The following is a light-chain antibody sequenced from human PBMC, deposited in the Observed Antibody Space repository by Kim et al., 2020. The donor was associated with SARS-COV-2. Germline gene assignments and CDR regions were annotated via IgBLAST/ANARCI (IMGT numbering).Light chain of an antibody. J-gene: IGLJ1*01. V-gene: IGLV2-8*01. CDR2: EVS. Sequence: PGQSVTISCPGTSSDVGGYNYVSWYQQHPGKAPTLMIYEVSKRPSGVPDRFSGSKSGNTASLTVSGLQAEDEADYYCSSYAGSNYVFGTGTQLTVL. CDR1: SSDVGGYNY. CDR3: SSYAGSNYV.